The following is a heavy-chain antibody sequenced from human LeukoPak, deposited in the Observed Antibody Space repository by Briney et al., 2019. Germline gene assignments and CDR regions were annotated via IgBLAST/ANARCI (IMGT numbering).Heavy chain of an antibody. D-gene: IGHD2-2*02. V-gene: IGHV3-48*04. CDR2: ISSSGSTI. CDR3: ARGGSCSSTSCYKSFDY. Sequence: GGSLRLSCAASGFTFSSYSMSWIRQAPGKGLEWVSYISSSGSTIYYADSVKGRFTISRDNAKNSLYLQMNSLRAEDTAVYYCARGGSCSSTSCYKSFDYWGQGTLVTVSS. J-gene: IGHJ4*02. CDR1: GFTFSSYS.